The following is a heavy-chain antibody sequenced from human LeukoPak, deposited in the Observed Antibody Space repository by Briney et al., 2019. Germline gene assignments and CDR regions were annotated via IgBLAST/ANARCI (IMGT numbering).Heavy chain of an antibody. J-gene: IGHJ4*02. D-gene: IGHD3-10*01. Sequence: SETLSLTCAVYGGSFSDYYWSWIRQPPGKGLEWIGEINHSGNTYYNPSLKSRVTISVDTSKNQFSLKLSSVTAADTAVYYCARVDGSGSYQYYFDYWGQGTLVTVSS. CDR1: GGSFSDYY. CDR3: ARVDGSGSYQYYFDY. V-gene: IGHV4-34*01. CDR2: INHSGNT.